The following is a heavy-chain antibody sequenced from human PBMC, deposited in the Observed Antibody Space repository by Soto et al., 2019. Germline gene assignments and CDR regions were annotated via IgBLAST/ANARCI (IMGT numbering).Heavy chain of an antibody. J-gene: IGHJ4*02. CDR2: FYYSGST. CDR1: GGSISSYY. V-gene: IGHV4-59*01. Sequence: SETLSLTCTVSGGSISSYYWSWIRQPPGKGLEWIGYFYYSGSTNYNPSLRSRVTISVDTSKNQFSLKLSSVTAADTAVYYCARGTPTCAFDHWGQGTLVTGS. CDR3: ARGTPTCAFDH.